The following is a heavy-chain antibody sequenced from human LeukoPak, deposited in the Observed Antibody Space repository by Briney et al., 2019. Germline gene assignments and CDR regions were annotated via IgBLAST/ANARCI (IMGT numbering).Heavy chain of an antibody. CDR1: GFTFSRYW. V-gene: IGHV3-7*01. CDR3: ATGQYSGSTYYFDD. D-gene: IGHD1-26*01. CDR2: IKKDGSEK. J-gene: IGHJ4*02. Sequence: PGGSLRLSCAASGFTFSRYWMGWVRQALGKGLEWVANIKKDGSEKYYVDSVKGRFTISRDNAQNSLYPQMNSLRAEDTAVYYCATGQYSGSTYYFDDWGQGTLVTVSS.